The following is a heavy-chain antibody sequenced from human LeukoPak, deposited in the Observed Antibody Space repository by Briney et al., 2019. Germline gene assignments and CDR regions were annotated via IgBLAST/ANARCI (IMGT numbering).Heavy chain of an antibody. Sequence: ASVKVSCKASGYTFTSHYIHWVRQAPGQGLEWMGIFNPSGGSTSYAQRLQGRLTMTRDSSTSTDYMELNSLRSEDTAVYYCARGGYISSWYYFDFWGQGTLVTVSS. D-gene: IGHD6-13*01. V-gene: IGHV1-46*01. CDR2: FNPSGGST. CDR1: GYTFTSHY. CDR3: ARGGYISSWYYFDF. J-gene: IGHJ4*02.